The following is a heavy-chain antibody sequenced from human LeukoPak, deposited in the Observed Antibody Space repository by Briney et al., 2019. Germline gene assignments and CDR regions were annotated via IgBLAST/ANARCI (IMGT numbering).Heavy chain of an antibody. J-gene: IGHJ2*01. D-gene: IGHD3-22*01. CDR1: GYTFTGYY. CDR3: ARMMGYYDSSGYNSYWYFDL. V-gene: IGHV1-46*01. CDR2: INPSSGST. Sequence: ASVKVSCKASGYTFTGYYMHWVRQAPGQGLEWMGIINPSSGSTSYAQKFQGRVTMTRDTSTSTVYMELSSLRSEDTAVYYCARMMGYYDSSGYNSYWYFDLWGRGTLVTVSS.